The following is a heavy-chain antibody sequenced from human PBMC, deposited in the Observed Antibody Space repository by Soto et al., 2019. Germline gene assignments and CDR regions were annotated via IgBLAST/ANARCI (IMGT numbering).Heavy chain of an antibody. V-gene: IGHV1-46*03. CDR3: ARDGWLRKDYRYGIDV. D-gene: IGHD5-12*01. CDR1: GYTFSNYY. J-gene: IGHJ6*04. CDR2: INPNGGST. Sequence: QVQLLQSGAEVKKPGAAVKVSCKASGYTFSNYYIHWVRQAPGQGLEWMGIINPNGGSTTYPQKFQGRVAMTSETPTSLVYMELSSLTSADTAVYYCARDGWLRKDYRYGIDVWGKGTPVTVFS.